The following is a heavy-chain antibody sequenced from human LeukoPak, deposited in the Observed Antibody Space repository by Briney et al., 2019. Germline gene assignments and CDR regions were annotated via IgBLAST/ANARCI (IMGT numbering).Heavy chain of an antibody. CDR3: AGHNRPYYYGSGSSPYFDY. D-gene: IGHD3-10*01. J-gene: IGHJ4*03. V-gene: IGHV4-38-2*02. CDR2: IYLSGST. Sequence: SQTLSPTCTVAGPSISSGYYWGWIRQAPGQGLEWIGSIYLSGSTNYNPSRTSPVTISVDTSKHPISLRLSSVPAGDTAVSYCAGHNRPYYYGSGSSPYFDYWGDGTLGTASS. CDR1: GPSISSGYY.